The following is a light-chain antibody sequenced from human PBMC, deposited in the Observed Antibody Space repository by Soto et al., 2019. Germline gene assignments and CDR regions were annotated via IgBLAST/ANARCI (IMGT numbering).Light chain of an antibody. CDR3: QSYDSSLSGYV. CDR1: SSNIGAGYD. Sequence: QSVLTQPPSVSGAPWQRVTISCTGSSSNIGAGYDVHWYQQLPGTAPKLLIYGNTNRPSGVPDRFSGSKSGTSASLAITGLQGEDAADYYCQSYDSSLSGYVFGTGTKVTVL. V-gene: IGLV1-40*01. J-gene: IGLJ1*01. CDR2: GNT.